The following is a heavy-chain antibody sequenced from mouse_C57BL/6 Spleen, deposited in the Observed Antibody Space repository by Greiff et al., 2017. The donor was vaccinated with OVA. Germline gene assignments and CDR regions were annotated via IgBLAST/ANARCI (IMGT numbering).Heavy chain of an antibody. Sequence: QVTLKESGPGILQSSQTLSLTCSFSGFSLSTSGMGVSWIRQPSGKGLVWLAHIYWDDDKRYNPSLKSRPTIFKDTSRNQVFLKITSVDTADTATYYYARYYDYAMDYWGQGTSVTVSS. CDR1: GFSLSTSGMG. J-gene: IGHJ4*01. CDR2: IYWDDDK. D-gene: IGHD1-1*02. CDR3: ARYYDYAMDY. V-gene: IGHV8-12*01.